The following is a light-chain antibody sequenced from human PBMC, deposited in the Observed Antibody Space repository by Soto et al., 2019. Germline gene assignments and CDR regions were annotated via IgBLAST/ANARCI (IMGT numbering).Light chain of an antibody. V-gene: IGKV1-5*03. CDR2: KAS. Sequence: DIQMTQSPSTLSASVGDRVTITFRASQIISSWLAWYQQKPGKAPKLLIYKASSLESGVPSRFSGSGSGTEFTLTISSLQPDDFATYYCEQYNSYAATVGQGTKVEIK. CDR1: QIISSW. J-gene: IGKJ1*01. CDR3: EQYNSYAAT.